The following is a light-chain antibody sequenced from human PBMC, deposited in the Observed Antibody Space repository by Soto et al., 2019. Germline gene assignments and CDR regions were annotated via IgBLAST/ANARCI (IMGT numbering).Light chain of an antibody. CDR1: SSDIGSNS. CDR2: AND. J-gene: IGLJ3*02. Sequence: QSVLTQPPSASRTPGQRVTIPCSGSSSDIGSNSVNWYQQLPGAAPRLLIYANDHRPSGVPDRFSAAKSGTSASLAMSGVRKEDEGFYYCPTWSDGLKGWVFGGGTKLTV. CDR3: PTWSDGLKGWV. V-gene: IGLV1-44*01.